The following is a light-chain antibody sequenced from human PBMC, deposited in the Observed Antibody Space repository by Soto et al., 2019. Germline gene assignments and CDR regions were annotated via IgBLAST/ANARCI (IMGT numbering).Light chain of an antibody. CDR3: TSYAGYSTSVV. Sequence: QSVLTQPASVSGSPGQSITISCTGTSSDVGRYNLVSWYQHHQGKAPKLILYEVSQRPSGVSNRFSGSKSGNTASLTVSGLQAEDEADYYCTSYAGYSTSVVFGGGTKLTVL. CDR1: SSDVGRYNL. CDR2: EVS. J-gene: IGLJ2*01. V-gene: IGLV2-23*02.